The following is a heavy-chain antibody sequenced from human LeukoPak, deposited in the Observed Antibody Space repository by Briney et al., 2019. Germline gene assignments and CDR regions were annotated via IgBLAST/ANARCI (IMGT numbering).Heavy chain of an antibody. V-gene: IGHV3-30*02. CDR3: AKDPRRYSSGWYYFDY. CDR2: IRYDGSNK. CDR1: GFTFSSYG. Sequence: PGGSLRLSCAASGFTFSSYGMHWVRQAPGKGLEWVAFIRYDGSNKYCADSVKGRFTISRDNSKNTLYLQMNSLRAEDTAVYYCAKDPRRYSSGWYYFDYWGQGTLVTVSS. D-gene: IGHD6-19*01. J-gene: IGHJ4*02.